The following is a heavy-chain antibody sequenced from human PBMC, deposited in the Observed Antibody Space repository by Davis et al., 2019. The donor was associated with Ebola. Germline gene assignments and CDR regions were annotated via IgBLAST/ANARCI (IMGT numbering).Heavy chain of an antibody. V-gene: IGHV3-21*04. CDR1: GFTFSSYS. CDR2: ISSSSSYI. J-gene: IGHJ6*02. CDR3: ATRYSGNFWDLYYYYGMDV. D-gene: IGHD1-26*01. Sequence: GESLKISCAASGFTFSSYSMNWVRQAPGKGLEWVSSISSSSSYIYYADSVKGRFTISRDNAKNSLYLQMNSLRAEDTAVYYCATRYSGNFWDLYYYYGMDVWGQGTTVTVSS.